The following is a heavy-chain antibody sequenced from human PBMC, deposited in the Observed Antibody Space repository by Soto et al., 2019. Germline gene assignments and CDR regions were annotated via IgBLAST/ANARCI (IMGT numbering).Heavy chain of an antibody. V-gene: IGHV4-39*01. CDR3: ANQRDSTTYFDY. CDR2: LYYGGST. CDR1: GASVATGDHY. J-gene: IGHJ4*02. D-gene: IGHD1-1*01. Sequence: SETLSLTCSVSGASVATGDHYWAWSRQPPGKGLEWIGSLYYGGSTHYSPSLKSPVTISADASKNQLSLEVTSVTAADTAVFYCANQRDSTTYFDYWGPGTLVTVSS.